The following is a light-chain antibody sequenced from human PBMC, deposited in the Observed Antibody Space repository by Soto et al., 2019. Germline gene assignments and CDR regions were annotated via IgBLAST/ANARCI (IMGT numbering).Light chain of an antibody. V-gene: IGKV2-30*02. CDR1: QSLIHSDGSTY. CDR3: MQGTHWPWT. Sequence: VVLTQSPLSLPVTLGQPASISCRSSQSLIHSDGSTYLSWFQQRPGQSPRRLIYEVSDRDSGVPDRFSGSGSGTDFTLKISRVEAEDVGVYYCMQGTHWPWTFGQGTKVEIK. J-gene: IGKJ1*01. CDR2: EVS.